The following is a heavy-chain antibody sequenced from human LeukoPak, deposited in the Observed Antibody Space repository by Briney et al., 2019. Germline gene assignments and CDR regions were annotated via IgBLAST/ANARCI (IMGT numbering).Heavy chain of an antibody. V-gene: IGHV4-4*07. J-gene: IGHJ4*02. CDR3: AREGWLQLDY. Sequence: TSETLSLTCAVYGGSFSGYYWSWIRQPAGKGLEWIGRFYTSGSTNYNPSLKSRVTISVDTSKNQFSLRLTSVTAADTAVYYCAREGWLQLDYWGQGTLVTVSS. CDR2: FYTSGST. D-gene: IGHD5-24*01. CDR1: GGSFSGYY.